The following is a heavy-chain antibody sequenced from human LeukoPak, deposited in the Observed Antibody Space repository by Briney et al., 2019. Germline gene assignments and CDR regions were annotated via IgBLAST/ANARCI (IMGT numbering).Heavy chain of an antibody. J-gene: IGHJ5*02. D-gene: IGHD2-15*01. CDR2: IYYSGVT. V-gene: IGHV4-31*03. CDR3: ATFTDMRRANWFDP. Sequence: SETLSLTCTVSGGFINSGDYYWSWIRQPPGKGLEWIGYIYYSGVTYYNPSLKSRVTISLDTSKTQFSLKLTSVTAADTAVYYCATFTDMRRANWFDPWGQGTLVTVSS. CDR1: GGFINSGDYY.